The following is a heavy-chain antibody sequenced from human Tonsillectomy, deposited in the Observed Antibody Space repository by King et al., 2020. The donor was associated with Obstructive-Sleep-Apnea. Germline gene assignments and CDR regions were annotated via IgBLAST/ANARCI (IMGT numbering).Heavy chain of an antibody. CDR3: TADGVDYYYASGSYYY. D-gene: IGHD3-10*01. Sequence: EVQLVESGGGLVKPGGSLRLSCAASGNSLTYAWMSWVRQAPGTGLEWVGRIQSMSEGGTTHYAAPVKGRFSITRDDSKNTMYLQMNSLKSDDTAVYYCTADGVDYYYASGSYYYWGQGTLVTVSS. V-gene: IGHV3-15*01. J-gene: IGHJ4*02. CDR1: GNSLTYAW. CDR2: IQSMSEGGTT.